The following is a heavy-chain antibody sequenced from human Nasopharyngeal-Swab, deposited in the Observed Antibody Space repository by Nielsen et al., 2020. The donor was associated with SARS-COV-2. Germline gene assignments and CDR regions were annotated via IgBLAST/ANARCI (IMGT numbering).Heavy chain of an antibody. Sequence: GESLKISCAASGFNLNTFWIHWVRQAPGKGLMWVARSERDGGATGYADSVKGRFTISRDNSKNTLYLQMNSLRAEDTAVYYCARDEQLCLDYWGQGTLVTVSS. CDR2: SERDGGAT. V-gene: IGHV3-74*01. CDR3: ARDEQLCLDY. D-gene: IGHD5-18*01. CDR1: GFNLNTFW. J-gene: IGHJ4*02.